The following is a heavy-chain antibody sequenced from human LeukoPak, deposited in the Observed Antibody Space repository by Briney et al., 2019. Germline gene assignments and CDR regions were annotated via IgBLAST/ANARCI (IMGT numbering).Heavy chain of an antibody. CDR3: AGSSSSWGPDAFDI. D-gene: IGHD6-13*01. CDR2: IYYSGST. J-gene: IGHJ3*02. Sequence: SETLSLTCTVSGGSISSYYWSWIRQPPGKGLEWIGYIYYSGSTNYNPSLKSRVTISVDTSKNQFSLKLSSVTAADTAVYYCAGSSSSWGPDAFDIWGQGTMVTVSS. V-gene: IGHV4-59*01. CDR1: GGSISSYY.